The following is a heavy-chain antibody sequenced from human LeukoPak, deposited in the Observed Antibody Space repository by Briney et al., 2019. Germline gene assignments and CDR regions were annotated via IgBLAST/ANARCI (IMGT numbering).Heavy chain of an antibody. CDR2: ISGSGGST. Sequence: GGSLRLSCAASGFTFSSYAMSWVRQAPGKGLEWVSAISGSGGSTYYADSVRGRFTISRDNSKNTLYLQMNSLRAEDTAVYYCAKARVGATTRDVFDIWGQGTMVTVSS. CDR3: AKARVGATTRDVFDI. D-gene: IGHD1-26*01. V-gene: IGHV3-23*01. J-gene: IGHJ3*02. CDR1: GFTFSSYA.